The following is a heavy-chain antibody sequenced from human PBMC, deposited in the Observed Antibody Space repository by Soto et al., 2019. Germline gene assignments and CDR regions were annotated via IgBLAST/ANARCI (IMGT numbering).Heavy chain of an antibody. CDR3: GKVRPGKVLAQPFDF. CDR2: ISGSGDNT. Sequence: GGSLRLSCAASGFTFSSYAMSWVRQAPGKGLEWVSTISGSGDNTYYADSVKGRFTISRDNSKNTLHLQMNSLRAEGTAVYYCGKVRPGKVLAQPFDFWGQGTPGPGSS. V-gene: IGHV3-23*01. CDR1: GFTFSSYA. J-gene: IGHJ4*02. D-gene: IGHD1-1*01.